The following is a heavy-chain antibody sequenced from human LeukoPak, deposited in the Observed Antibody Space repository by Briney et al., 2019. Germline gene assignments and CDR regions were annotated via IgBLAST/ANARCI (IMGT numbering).Heavy chain of an antibody. CDR1: GYTFTSYG. J-gene: IGHJ4*02. Sequence: ASVKASCKASGYTFTSYGISWVRQAPGQGLEWMGWISAYNGNTNYAQKLQGRVTMTTDTSTSTAYMELRSLRSDDTAVYYCARDGLSITMVRGAIRDFDYWGQGTLVTVSS. CDR3: ARDGLSITMVRGAIRDFDY. CDR2: ISAYNGNT. D-gene: IGHD3-10*01. V-gene: IGHV1-18*01.